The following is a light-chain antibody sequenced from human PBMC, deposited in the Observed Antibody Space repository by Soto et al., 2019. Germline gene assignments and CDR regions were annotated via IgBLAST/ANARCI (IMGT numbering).Light chain of an antibody. CDR2: GAS. Sequence: EIVLTQSPGTLSLSPGERATHSCRASQSVGSAYVGWYQQKPGQAPRLLIFGASRGATGIPDRFSGSGSGTNFTLTINKVEPEDSAVYYCQHYGRSPSFGRGTKVDIK. CDR3: QHYGRSPS. J-gene: IGKJ1*01. CDR1: QSVGSAY. V-gene: IGKV3-20*01.